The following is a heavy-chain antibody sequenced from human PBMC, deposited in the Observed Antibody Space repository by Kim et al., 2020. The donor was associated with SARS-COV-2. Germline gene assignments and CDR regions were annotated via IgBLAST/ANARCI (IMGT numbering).Heavy chain of an antibody. J-gene: IGHJ4*02. CDR2: IRRQSYGGTT. CDR3: NSGQSGYFDS. D-gene: IGHD3-10*01. V-gene: IGHV3-49*04. Sequence: GGSLRLSCTASGFIFGDYVMSWVRQAPGKGLEWVGFIRRQSYGGTTEYAASVKDRFTISRDDSKGIAYLQMNNLKTEDTAVYYCNSGQSGYFDSWGQGTLVTVSS. CDR1: GFIFGDYV.